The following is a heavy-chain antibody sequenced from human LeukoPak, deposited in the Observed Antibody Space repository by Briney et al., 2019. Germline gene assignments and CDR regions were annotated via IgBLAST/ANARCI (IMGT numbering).Heavy chain of an antibody. Sequence: ASVKVSCKASGYTFTSYGISWVRQAPGQGLEWMGWISAYNGNTNYAQKLQGRVTMTTDTSTSTAYMELRSLRSDDTAVYYCAGGFVVVPAANAFDIWGQGTMVTVSS. V-gene: IGHV1-18*01. D-gene: IGHD2-2*01. CDR3: AGGFVVVPAANAFDI. J-gene: IGHJ3*02. CDR2: ISAYNGNT. CDR1: GYTFTSYG.